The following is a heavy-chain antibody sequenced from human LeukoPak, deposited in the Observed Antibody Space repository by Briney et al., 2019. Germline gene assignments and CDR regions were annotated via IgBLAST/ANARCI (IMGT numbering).Heavy chain of an antibody. CDR1: GGSISRGDYY. J-gene: IGHJ4*02. CDR2: IYNNGRT. D-gene: IGHD6-13*01. Sequence: RPSETLSLTCTVSGGSISRGDYYWSWIRQPLGKGLEWIGYIYNNGRTYYNPSLKSRVTVSVDTSKNLFSLKVSSVTAADAAVYYCARGRSSSWSSFDYWGQGTLVTVSS. V-gene: IGHV4-30-4*01. CDR3: ARGRSSSWSSFDY.